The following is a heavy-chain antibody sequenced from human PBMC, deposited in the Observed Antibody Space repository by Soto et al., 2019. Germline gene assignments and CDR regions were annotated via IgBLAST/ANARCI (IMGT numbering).Heavy chain of an antibody. CDR2: MNPNSGNT. V-gene: IGHV1-8*01. CDR3: ARAYFGYYGSGSYMFYGMDV. D-gene: IGHD3-10*01. Sequence: GSVEVSCKASGYTFTSYDINWVRQATGQGLEWMGWMNPNSGNTGYAQKFQGRVTMTRNTSISTAYMELSSLRSEDTAVYYCARAYFGYYGSGSYMFYGMDVWGQGTTVTVSS. J-gene: IGHJ6*02. CDR1: GYTFTSYD.